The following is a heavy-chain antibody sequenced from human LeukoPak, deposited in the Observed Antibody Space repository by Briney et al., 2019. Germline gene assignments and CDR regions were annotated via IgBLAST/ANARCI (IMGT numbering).Heavy chain of an antibody. CDR2: ISYDGSNK. D-gene: IGHD4-17*01. V-gene: IGHV3-30*18. CDR3: AKDFTVTTRGWFDP. CDR1: GFTFSSYG. J-gene: IGHJ5*02. Sequence: GSLRLSCAASGFTFSSYGMHWVRQAPGKGLEWVAVISYDGSNKYYADSVKGRFTISRDNSKNTLYLQMNSLRAEDTAVYYCAKDFTVTTRGWFDPWGQGTLVTVSS.